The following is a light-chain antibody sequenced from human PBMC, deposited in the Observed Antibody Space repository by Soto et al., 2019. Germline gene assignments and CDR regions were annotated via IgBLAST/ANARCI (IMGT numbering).Light chain of an antibody. Sequence: EIVLTQSPGTLSLSPGERATLSCRASQSVSTSYLAWYQQKPGQAPRLLIYGASSRATGIPDRFSGSGSGTDFILSISRLEPEDFAVYYCQQYDSSPLTFDGGTKVEIK. CDR1: QSVSTSY. V-gene: IGKV3-20*01. J-gene: IGKJ4*01. CDR3: QQYDSSPLT. CDR2: GAS.